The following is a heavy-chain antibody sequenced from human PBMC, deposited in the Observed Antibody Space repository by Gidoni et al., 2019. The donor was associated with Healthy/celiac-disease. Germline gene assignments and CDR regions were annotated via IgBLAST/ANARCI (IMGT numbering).Heavy chain of an antibody. CDR2: INHSGST. V-gene: IGHV4-34*01. CDR3: ARAVVRGVIANGMDV. J-gene: IGHJ6*02. CDR1: GGSFSGYY. Sequence: QVQLQQWGAGLLKPSETLSLTCAVYGGSFSGYYWSWIRQPPGKGLEWIGEINHSGSTNYNPSLKSRVTISVDTSKNQFSLKLGSVTAADTAVYYCARAVVRGVIANGMDVWGQGTTVTVSS. D-gene: IGHD3-10*01.